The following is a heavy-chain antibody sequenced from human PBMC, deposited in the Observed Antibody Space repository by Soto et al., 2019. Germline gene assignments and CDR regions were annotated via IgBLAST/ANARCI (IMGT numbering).Heavy chain of an antibody. CDR2: IYYSGST. CDR1: GGSISSTSYY. CDR3: ARLDDSSGYYSGFDN. J-gene: IGHJ4*02. Sequence: QLQLQESGPGLVKPSETLSLTCTVSGGSISSTSYYWGWIRQPPGKGLEWIGSIYYSGSTYYNPSLKSRVTISVDTSKNQFSLKLSSVTAADTAVYYCARLDDSSGYYSGFDNWGQGTLVTVSS. V-gene: IGHV4-39*01. D-gene: IGHD3-22*01.